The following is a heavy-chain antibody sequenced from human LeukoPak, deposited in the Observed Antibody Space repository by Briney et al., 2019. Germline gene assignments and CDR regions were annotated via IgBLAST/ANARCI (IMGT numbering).Heavy chain of an antibody. Sequence: GESLKSSCKGSGYSNTSYWIGRVRQIPGKGLEWMGRSAPSDSHTNYSPSFEGHVTISVDKSISTAYLQWSSLKASDTAMYYCVRQPPGVYDTTQNWFDPWGQGTLVTVSS. D-gene: IGHD3-22*01. CDR3: VRQPPGVYDTTQNWFDP. J-gene: IGHJ5*02. V-gene: IGHV5-10-1*01. CDR1: GYSNTSYW. CDR2: SAPSDSHT.